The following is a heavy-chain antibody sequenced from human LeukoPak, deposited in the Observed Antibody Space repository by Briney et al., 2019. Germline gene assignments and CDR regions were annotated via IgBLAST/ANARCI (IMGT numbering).Heavy chain of an antibody. J-gene: IGHJ3*02. CDR2: IYHSGST. Sequence: HPSETLSLTCTVSGGSISSSSYYWGWIRQPPGKGLEWIGSIYHSGSTYYNPSLKSRVTISVDTSKNQFSLKLSSVTAADTAVYYCARVVVLMVYAIVRLSAFDIWGQGTMVTVSS. CDR3: ARVVVLMVYAIVRLSAFDI. V-gene: IGHV4-39*07. CDR1: GGSISSSSYY. D-gene: IGHD2-8*01.